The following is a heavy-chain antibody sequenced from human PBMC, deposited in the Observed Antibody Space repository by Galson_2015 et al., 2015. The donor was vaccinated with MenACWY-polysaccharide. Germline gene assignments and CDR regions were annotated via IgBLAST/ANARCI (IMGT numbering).Heavy chain of an antibody. CDR1: GFTFSSYS. J-gene: IGHJ4*02. Sequence: SLRLSCAASGFTFSSYSMNWVRQAPGKGLEWVSYISSSSSTIYYADSVKGRFTISRDNAKNSLYLQMNSLRAEDTAVYYCARSGYPAWLGSYGYWGQGTLVTVSS. CDR2: ISSSSSTI. V-gene: IGHV3-48*01. CDR3: ARSGYPAWLGSYGY. D-gene: IGHD3-16*01.